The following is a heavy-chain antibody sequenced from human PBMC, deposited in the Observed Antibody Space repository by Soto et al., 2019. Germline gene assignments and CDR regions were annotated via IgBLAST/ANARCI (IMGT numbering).Heavy chain of an antibody. CDR3: ARETRTVTNYDFWSGYHRGAFDI. J-gene: IGHJ3*02. CDR1: GGSISSYY. V-gene: IGHV4-59*01. Sequence: SETLSLTCTVSGGSISSYYWSWIRQPPGKGLEWIGYSYYSGSTNYNPSLKSRVTISVDTSKNQFSLKLSSVTAADTAVYYCARETRTVTNYDFWSGYHRGAFDIWGQGTMVTVSS. CDR2: SYYSGST. D-gene: IGHD3-3*01.